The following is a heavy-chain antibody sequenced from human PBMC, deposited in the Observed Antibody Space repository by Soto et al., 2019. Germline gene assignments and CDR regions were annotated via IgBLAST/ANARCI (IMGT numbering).Heavy chain of an antibody. D-gene: IGHD1-26*01. J-gene: IGHJ6*02. CDR3: ARDRPGGWELLVYYYYGMDV. V-gene: IGHV3-30-3*01. CDR2: ISYDGSNK. CDR1: GFTFSSYA. Sequence: QVQLVESGGGVVQPGRSLRLSCAASGFTFSSYAMHWVRQAPGKGLEWVAVISYDGSNKYYADSVKGRFTISRDNSKNTLYLQMNSLRAEDTAVYYCARDRPGGWELLVYYYYGMDVWGQGTTVTVSS.